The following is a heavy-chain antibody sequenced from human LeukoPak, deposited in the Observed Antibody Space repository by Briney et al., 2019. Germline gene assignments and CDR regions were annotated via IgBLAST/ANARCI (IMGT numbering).Heavy chain of an antibody. CDR2: INHSGST. Sequence: SETLSLTCAVYGGSFSGYYWSWIRQPPGKGLEWIGEINHSGSTNYNPSLKSRVTISVDTSKNQFSLKLSSVTAADTAVYYCASRRITLFGVAAANDYWGQGTLVTVSS. D-gene: IGHD3-3*01. CDR1: GGSFSGYY. CDR3: ASRRITLFGVAAANDY. J-gene: IGHJ4*02. V-gene: IGHV4-34*01.